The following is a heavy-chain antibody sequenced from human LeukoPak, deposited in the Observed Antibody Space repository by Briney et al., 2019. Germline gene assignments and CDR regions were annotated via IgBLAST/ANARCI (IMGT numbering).Heavy chain of an antibody. CDR2: IYTSGST. V-gene: IGHV4-4*09. CDR3: AGGYCSGGSCYSGILGY. J-gene: IGHJ4*02. CDR1: GGSISSYY. Sequence: PSETLSLTCTVSGGSISSYYWSWIRQPPGKGLEWIGYIYTSGSTNYNPSLESRVTISVDTSKNQFSLKLSSVTAADTAVYYCAGGYCSGGSCYSGILGYWGQGTLVTVSS. D-gene: IGHD2-15*01.